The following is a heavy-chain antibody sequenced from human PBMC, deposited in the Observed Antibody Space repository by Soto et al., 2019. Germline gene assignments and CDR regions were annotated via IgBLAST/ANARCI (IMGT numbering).Heavy chain of an antibody. V-gene: IGHV4-4*07. CDR3: AREYYGGNAQPVDY. Sequence: SETLSLPCPVSGGSISSYYWSWIRQPAGKGLEWIGRIYTSGSTNYNPSLKRRVTMSVDTSKNQFSLKLSSVTAADTAVYYCAREYYGGNAQPVDYWGQGTLVTVSS. D-gene: IGHD4-17*01. CDR2: IYTSGST. CDR1: GGSISSYY. J-gene: IGHJ4*02.